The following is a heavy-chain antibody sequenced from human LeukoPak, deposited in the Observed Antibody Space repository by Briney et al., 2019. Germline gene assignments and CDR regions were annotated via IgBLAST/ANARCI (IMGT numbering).Heavy chain of an antibody. CDR1: GYTFTGHY. V-gene: IGHV1-8*03. Sequence: ASVKVSCKASGYTFTGHYIHWVRQAPGQGLEWMGWMNPNSGNTGYAQKLQGRVTITRNTSISTAYMELSSLRSEDTAVYYCARTLVRYLDRHYYMDVWGKGTTVTVSS. J-gene: IGHJ6*03. CDR3: ARTLVRYLDRHYYMDV. CDR2: MNPNSGNT. D-gene: IGHD3-3*01.